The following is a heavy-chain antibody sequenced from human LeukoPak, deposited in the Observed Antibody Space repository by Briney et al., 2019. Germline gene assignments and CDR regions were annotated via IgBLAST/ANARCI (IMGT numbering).Heavy chain of an antibody. J-gene: IGHJ4*02. CDR2: ISTGSSTI. D-gene: IGHD1-1*01. Sequence: GGSLRLSCVASGFXFSTYSIIWVRQAPGRGLEWVSYISTGSSTIHYADSVQGRFTISRDNAKNSLYLQMNSLRDEDTAVYYCARANWNDFDYWGQGTLVTVSS. V-gene: IGHV3-48*02. CDR3: ARANWNDFDY. CDR1: GFXFSTYS.